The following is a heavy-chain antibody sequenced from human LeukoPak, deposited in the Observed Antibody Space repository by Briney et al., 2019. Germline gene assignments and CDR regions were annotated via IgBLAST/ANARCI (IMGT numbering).Heavy chain of an antibody. CDR2: INHSGST. Sequence: PSETLSLTCAVYGGSFSGYYWSWIRQPPGKGLEWIGEINHSGSTNYNPSLKSRVTISVDTPKNQSSLKLSSVTAADTAVYYCARRHLFCSGGSCYSGSVNFDYWGQGTLVTVSS. CDR3: ARRHLFCSGGSCYSGSVNFDY. V-gene: IGHV4-34*01. CDR1: GGSFSGYY. J-gene: IGHJ4*02. D-gene: IGHD2-15*01.